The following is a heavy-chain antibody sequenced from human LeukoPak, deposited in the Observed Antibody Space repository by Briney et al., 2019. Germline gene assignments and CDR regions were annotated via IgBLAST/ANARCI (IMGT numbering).Heavy chain of an antibody. J-gene: IGHJ5*02. D-gene: IGHD2-2*01. CDR3: ARSDIVVVPAATPDNWFDP. Sequence: GASVTVSCTASGYTFTSYAMHWVRQAPGQRLEWMGWINAGNGSTKYSQKFQGRVTITRDTSASTAYMELSSLRSEDTAVYYCARSDIVVVPAATPDNWFDPWGQGTLVTVSS. V-gene: IGHV1-3*01. CDR2: INAGNGST. CDR1: GYTFTSYA.